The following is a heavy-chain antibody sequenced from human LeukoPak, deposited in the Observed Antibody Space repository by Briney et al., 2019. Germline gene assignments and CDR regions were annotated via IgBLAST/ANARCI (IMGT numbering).Heavy chain of an antibody. J-gene: IGHJ3*02. CDR3: AREVVVAADASYDAFDI. D-gene: IGHD2-15*01. CDR2: INPSGGST. CDR1: GYTFTSYY. Sequence: PSVKVSCKASGYTFTSYYMHWVRQAPGQGLEWMGIINPSGGSTSYAQKFQGRVTMTRDMSTSTVYMELSSLRSEDTAVYYCAREVVVAADASYDAFDIWGQGTMVTVSS. V-gene: IGHV1-46*01.